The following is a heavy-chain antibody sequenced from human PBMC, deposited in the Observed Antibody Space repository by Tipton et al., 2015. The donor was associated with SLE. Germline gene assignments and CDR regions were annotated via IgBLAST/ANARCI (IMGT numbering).Heavy chain of an antibody. V-gene: IGHV4-59*01. Sequence: TLSLTCTVSGGSISSYYWSWIRQPPGKGLEWIGYIYYSGSTNYNPSLKSRVTISVDTSKNQFSLKLSSVTAADTAMYYCAREEYSSGWTEVHWFDPWGQGTLVTVSS. CDR1: GGSISSYY. CDR2: IYYSGST. D-gene: IGHD6-19*01. CDR3: AREEYSSGWTEVHWFDP. J-gene: IGHJ5*02.